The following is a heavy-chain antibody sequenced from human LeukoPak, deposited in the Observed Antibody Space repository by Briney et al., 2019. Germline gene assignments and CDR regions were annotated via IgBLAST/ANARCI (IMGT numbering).Heavy chain of an antibody. J-gene: IGHJ4*02. Sequence: SQTLSLTRTLSGGSLSAYYSGWGRQTPGKRRGWIGYISYSGSNHYHPSLKSRVTLSVYTSKIQFSVQLNSATGADTAVYYCAKAGRAGDYAYYFDHWGQGILVTVSS. V-gene: IGHV4-59*01. CDR2: ISYSGSN. D-gene: IGHD4-17*01. CDR1: GGSLSAYY. CDR3: AKAGRAGDYAYYFDH.